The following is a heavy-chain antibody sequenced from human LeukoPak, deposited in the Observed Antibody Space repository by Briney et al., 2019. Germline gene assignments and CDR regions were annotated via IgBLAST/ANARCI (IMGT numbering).Heavy chain of an antibody. J-gene: IGHJ4*02. CDR3: ARDPHAGIFDS. V-gene: IGHV3-48*02. Sequence: GGSLRLSCSTSGFTFSAFHINWLRQAPGMGLEHVAWISSLDSTTYYAYSVVGRFTISRDNDKDLLFLQMDSLREDDTAIYYCARDPHAGIFDSWGQGTLVTVSS. CDR2: ISSLDSTT. CDR1: GFTFSAFH.